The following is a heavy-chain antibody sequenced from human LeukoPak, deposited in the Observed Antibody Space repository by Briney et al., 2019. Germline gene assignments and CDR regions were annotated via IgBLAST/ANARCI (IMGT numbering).Heavy chain of an antibody. J-gene: IGHJ4*02. V-gene: IGHV4-30-2*01. CDR3: ARGTNPLYNWQHEGFDY. CDR1: GASITTSGFY. CDR2: IYQSGDS. Sequence: PSETLCLTCTVSGASITTSGFYWSWIRQPPGKGLEWLGYIYQSGDSFYSPSLKSRVTISIDRPKNQFSLKVKSVTAADAAVYYCARGTNPLYNWQHEGFDYWGQGTLVAVSS. D-gene: IGHD1-20*01.